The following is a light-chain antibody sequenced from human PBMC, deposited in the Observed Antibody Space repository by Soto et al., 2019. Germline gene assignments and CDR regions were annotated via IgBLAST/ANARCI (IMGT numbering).Light chain of an antibody. CDR1: QSITNW. CDR2: KAS. Sequence: DIQMTQSPSTLSASVGDRVTITCRASQSITNWLAWYQQKPGKAPKLLIYKASTLESGVPSRFSGSGSGTDFSLTISSLPPDDFATYFCQQCYSFPLTFGGGTRVEIK. CDR3: QQCYSFPLT. J-gene: IGKJ4*01. V-gene: IGKV1-5*03.